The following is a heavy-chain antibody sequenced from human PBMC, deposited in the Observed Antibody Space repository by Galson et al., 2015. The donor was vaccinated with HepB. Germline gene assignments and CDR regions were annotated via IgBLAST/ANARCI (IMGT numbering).Heavy chain of an antibody. CDR2: ISGSGGST. CDR1: GFTFSSYA. CDR3: AMSPDYAFDY. D-gene: IGHD4-17*01. V-gene: IGHV3-23*01. Sequence: SLRLSCAASGFTFSSYAMSWVRQAPGKGLEWVSGISGSGGSTYYADSVKGRFTISRDNSKNTLYLQMNSLRAEDTAVYYCAMSPDYAFDYWGQGTLVTVSS. J-gene: IGHJ4*02.